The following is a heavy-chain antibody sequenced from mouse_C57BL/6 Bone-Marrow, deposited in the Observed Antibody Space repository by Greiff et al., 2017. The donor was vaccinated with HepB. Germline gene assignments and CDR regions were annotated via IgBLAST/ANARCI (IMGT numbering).Heavy chain of an antibody. V-gene: IGHV2-2*01. Sequence: VKLMESGPGLVQPSQSLSITCTVSGFSLTSYGVHWVRQSPGKGLEWLGVIWSGGSTDYNAAFISRLSISKDNSKSQVFFKMNSLQADDTAIYYCATITRAYWGQGTLVTVSA. CDR2: IWSGGST. D-gene: IGHD1-1*01. J-gene: IGHJ3*01. CDR1: GFSLTSYG. CDR3: ATITRAY.